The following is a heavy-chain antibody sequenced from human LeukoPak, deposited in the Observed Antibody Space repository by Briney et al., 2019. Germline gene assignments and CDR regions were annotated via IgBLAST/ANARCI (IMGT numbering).Heavy chain of an antibody. V-gene: IGHV1-3*01. CDR2: INAVNGNT. CDR1: GYTFTSYA. D-gene: IGHD3-22*01. CDR3: ARAFRVVDAFDI. J-gene: IGHJ3*02. Sequence: ASVKVSCKASGYTFTSYAMHWVRQAPGQRLEWMGWINAVNGNTKHSQKFQGRVTITRDTSASTAYMELSSLRSEDTAVYYCARAFRVVDAFDIWGQGTMVTVSS.